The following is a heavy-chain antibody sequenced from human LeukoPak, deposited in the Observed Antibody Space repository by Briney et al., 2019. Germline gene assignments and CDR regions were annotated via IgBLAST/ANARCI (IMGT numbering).Heavy chain of an antibody. CDR2: INPNSGDT. CDR1: AYTFTGYY. CDR3: ARGRAVGAIYNFDY. Sequence: ASVKVSCKASAYTFTGYYMHWVRQAPGQGLEWMGWINPNSGDTNYAQNFQGRVTMTRDTSISTAYMELSRLRSEDTAVYYCARGRAVGAIYNFDYWGQGTLVTVSS. D-gene: IGHD1-26*01. J-gene: IGHJ4*02. V-gene: IGHV1-2*02.